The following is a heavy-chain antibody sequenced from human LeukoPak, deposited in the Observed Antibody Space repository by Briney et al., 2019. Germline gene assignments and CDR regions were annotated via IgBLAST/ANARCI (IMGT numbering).Heavy chain of an antibody. J-gene: IGHJ3*02. CDR3: ARGDSSGYYLDAFDI. V-gene: IGHV1-69*11. Sequence: ASVKVSCKASGGTFSSYAISWVRQAPGQGLEWMGRIIPILGTANYAQKFQGRVTITTDESTSTAYMELSSLRSEDTAVYYCARGDSSGYYLDAFDIWGQGTMVTVSS. CDR2: IIPILGTA. CDR1: GGTFSSYA. D-gene: IGHD3-22*01.